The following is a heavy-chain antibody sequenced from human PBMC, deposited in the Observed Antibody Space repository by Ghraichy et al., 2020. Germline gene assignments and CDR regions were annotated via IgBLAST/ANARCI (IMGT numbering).Heavy chain of an antibody. Sequence: SETLSLTCAVYGGSFSGYCWSWIRQPPGKGLEWIGEINHSGSTNYNPSLKSRVTISVDTSKNQFSLKLSSVTAADTAVYYCARAAPLPYYDFWSGQAWRLYYYYYMDVWGKGTTVTVSS. V-gene: IGHV4-34*01. CDR1: GGSFSGYC. CDR2: INHSGST. D-gene: IGHD3-3*01. CDR3: ARAAPLPYYDFWSGQAWRLYYYYYMDV. J-gene: IGHJ6*03.